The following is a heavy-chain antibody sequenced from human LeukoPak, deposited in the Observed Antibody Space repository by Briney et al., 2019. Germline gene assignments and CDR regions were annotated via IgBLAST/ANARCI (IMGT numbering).Heavy chain of an antibody. J-gene: IGHJ5*02. CDR3: ARGAGYCSSTSCYPFWFDP. CDR1: GGSISSCY. Sequence: SETLSLTCTVSGGSISSCYWSWIRQPPGKGLEWIGCIYYSGSTNYNPSLKSRVTISVDTSKNQFSLKLSSVTAADTAVYYCARGAGYCSSTSCYPFWFDPWGQGTLVTVSS. D-gene: IGHD2-2*01. V-gene: IGHV4-59*01. CDR2: IYYSGST.